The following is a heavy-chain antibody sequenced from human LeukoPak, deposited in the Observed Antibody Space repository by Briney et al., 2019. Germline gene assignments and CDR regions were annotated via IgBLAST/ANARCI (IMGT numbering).Heavy chain of an antibody. CDR3: AKDQTAPGMYYFDY. CDR2: ISGSSGST. V-gene: IGHV3-23*01. D-gene: IGHD6-13*01. CDR1: GFTFSSYA. J-gene: IGHJ4*02. Sequence: GASLRLSCAASGFTFSSYAMSWVRQAPGKGLEWVSAISGSSGSTYYADPVKGRFTISSDNSKNTLYLQMNSLRAEDTAVYYCAKDQTAPGMYYFDYWGQGTLVTVSS.